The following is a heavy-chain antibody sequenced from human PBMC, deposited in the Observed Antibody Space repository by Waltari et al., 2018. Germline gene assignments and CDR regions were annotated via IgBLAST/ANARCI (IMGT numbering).Heavy chain of an antibody. Sequence: EVQLLESGGGLVQPGGSLRLSCAASGFTFSSYDMSWVRQAPGKGLEWVSVIGSRGRNTDYADSVKGRFTISRDDSKNTLYLQMNSLRAEDTAVYYCAKGPAARTNWFDPWGQGTLVTVSS. D-gene: IGHD2-2*01. CDR1: GFTFSSYD. J-gene: IGHJ5*02. CDR2: IGSRGRNT. V-gene: IGHV3-23*01. CDR3: AKGPAARTNWFDP.